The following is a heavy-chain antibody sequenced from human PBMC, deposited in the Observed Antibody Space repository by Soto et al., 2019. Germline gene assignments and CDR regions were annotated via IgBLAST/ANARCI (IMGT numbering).Heavy chain of an antibody. Sequence: QVQVVQSGAEEKKPGASVKVSCTASGYTFTGYAMHWVRQAPGQRLEWMGWINAGNGNTKYSQRFQGRVTITRDTSASTAYMELSSLRSEDTAVYYCAGAVAVPADFDYWGQGTLVTVSS. CDR1: GYTFTGYA. CDR3: AGAVAVPADFDY. D-gene: IGHD6-19*01. CDR2: INAGNGNT. J-gene: IGHJ4*02. V-gene: IGHV1-3*05.